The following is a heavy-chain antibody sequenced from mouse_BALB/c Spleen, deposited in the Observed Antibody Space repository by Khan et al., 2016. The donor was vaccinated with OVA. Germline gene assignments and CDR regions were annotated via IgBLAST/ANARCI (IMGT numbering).Heavy chain of an antibody. D-gene: IGHD2-1*01. CDR1: GFTFSSYT. CDR3: TRDGNYAHWFFDV. J-gene: IGHJ1*01. CDR2: ISSGATYT. Sequence: EVELVESGGGLVKPGGSLKLSCVASGFTFSSYTLSWVRQTPEKRLEWVATISSGATYTYYPDSVTGRFTISRDNAKNTLYLQMSSLKSEDTAMYYCTRDGNYAHWFFDVWGAGTTVTVSS. V-gene: IGHV5-6-4*01.